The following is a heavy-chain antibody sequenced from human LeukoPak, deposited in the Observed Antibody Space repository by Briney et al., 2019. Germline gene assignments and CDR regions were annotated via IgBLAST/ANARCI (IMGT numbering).Heavy chain of an antibody. CDR3: ARESSGDFDY. D-gene: IGHD1-26*01. CDR2: INPNGGSR. Sequence: ASVKVSCKASGYTFTSYYMHWVRQAPGQGLEWMGIINPNGGSRNYAQKFQGRVTMTRDTSTSTVYMELSSLRSEDTAVYYCARESSGDFDYWGQGTLVTVSS. CDR1: GYTFTSYY. J-gene: IGHJ4*02. V-gene: IGHV1-46*01.